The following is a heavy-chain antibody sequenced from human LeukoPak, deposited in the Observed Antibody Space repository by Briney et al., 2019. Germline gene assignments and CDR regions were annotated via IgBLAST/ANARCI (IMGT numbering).Heavy chain of an antibody. J-gene: IGHJ3*02. V-gene: IGHV4-59*01. CDR3: ARDLGVATIVTDDAFDI. D-gene: IGHD5-12*01. Sequence: SETLSLTCTVSGGSISSYYWSWIRQPPGKGLEWVGYIYYSGSTNYNPSLKSRVNISVDTSTNQFSLKLSSVTAADTAVYYCARDLGVATIVTDDAFDIWGQGTMVTVSS. CDR2: IYYSGST. CDR1: GGSISSYY.